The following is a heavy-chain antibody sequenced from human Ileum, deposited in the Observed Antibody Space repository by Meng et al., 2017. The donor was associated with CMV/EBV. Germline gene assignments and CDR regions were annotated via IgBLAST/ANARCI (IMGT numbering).Heavy chain of an antibody. Sequence: QVPLQEAGPGLVKPSETLSLTCTFSGDSISSGRHFWGWIRQAPGKGLEWIATIHYTETTHYNPSLKSRITISVDTSKNQISLKVNSVTAADTAMYYCAADISTAWFYYWGQGTLVTVSS. D-gene: IGHD2-2*01. J-gene: IGHJ4*02. CDR1: GDSISSGRHF. V-gene: IGHV4-39*07. CDR2: IHYTETT. CDR3: AADISTAWFYY.